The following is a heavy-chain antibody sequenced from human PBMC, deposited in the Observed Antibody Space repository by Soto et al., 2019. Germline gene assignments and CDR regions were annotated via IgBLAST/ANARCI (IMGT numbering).Heavy chain of an antibody. D-gene: IGHD3-9*01. J-gene: IGHJ4*02. CDR3: AKAQYYDILTGYRI. CDR1: GFTFSSYA. CDR2: ISGSGGST. V-gene: IGHV3-23*01. Sequence: PGGSLRLSCAASGFTFSSYAMSWVRQAPGRGLEWVSAISGSGGSTYYADSVKGRFTISRDNSKNTLYLQMNSLRAEDTAVYYCAKAQYYDILTGYRIWGQGTLVTVSS.